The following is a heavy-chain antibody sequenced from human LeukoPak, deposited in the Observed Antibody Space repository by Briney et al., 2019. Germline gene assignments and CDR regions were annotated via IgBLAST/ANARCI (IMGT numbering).Heavy chain of an antibody. CDR3: ARDRSTVTMYGMDV. J-gene: IGHJ6*02. CDR1: GFTFSSYS. Sequence: GGSLRLSCAASGFTFSSYSMNWVRQAPGKGLEWVSSISSSSSYIYYADSVKGRFTISRDNAKNSLYLQMNSLRAEDTAVYYCARDRSTVTMYGMDVWGQGTTVTVSS. V-gene: IGHV3-21*01. CDR2: ISSSSSYI. D-gene: IGHD4-17*01.